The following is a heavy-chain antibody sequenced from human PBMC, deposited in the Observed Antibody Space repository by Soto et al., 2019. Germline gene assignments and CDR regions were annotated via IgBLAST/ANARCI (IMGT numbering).Heavy chain of an antibody. D-gene: IGHD3-3*01. CDR1: GFTFSSFW. CDR3: ARNRDGVDY. J-gene: IGHJ4*02. CDR2: ISTDGSST. Sequence: EVQLVESGGGLVQPGGSLRLSCTASGFTFSSFWMHWVRQVPGWGLMWVSRISTDGSSTHYAVYVKGRFSTSRDNAKNKLYLELYSLRAVDTAVYYCARNRDGVDYWGQGTLVTVSS. V-gene: IGHV3-74*01.